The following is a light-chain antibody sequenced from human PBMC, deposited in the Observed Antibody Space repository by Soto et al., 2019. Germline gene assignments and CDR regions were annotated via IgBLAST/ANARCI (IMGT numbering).Light chain of an antibody. CDR1: QSVSSNY. Sequence: EIVLTQSPGTLSLSLGERATLSCRASQSVSSNYLAWYQQKPGQAPSLLIYATTNRATGIPDRFSGSVSGTDFTLTISRLEPEDFGVYYYQQYGSSPMYSFGQGTKLEIK. J-gene: IGKJ2*03. CDR2: ATT. CDR3: QQYGSSPMYS. V-gene: IGKV3-20*01.